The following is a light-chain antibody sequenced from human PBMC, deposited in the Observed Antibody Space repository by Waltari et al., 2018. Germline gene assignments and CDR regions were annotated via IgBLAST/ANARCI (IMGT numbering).Light chain of an antibody. CDR2: KVS. Sequence: DVVMTQSPLSLPITPGQPSSISCRSRQSLVHSDGNTYLSWYQQKPGQPPRLLIYKVSNRDSGVPDRFSGSGAGTDFTLKISRVEAEEGGVYYGGKGTHWPPTFGQGTKVEIK. V-gene: IGKV2-30*02. J-gene: IGKJ1*01. CDR3: GKGTHWPPT. CDR1: QSLVHSDGNTY.